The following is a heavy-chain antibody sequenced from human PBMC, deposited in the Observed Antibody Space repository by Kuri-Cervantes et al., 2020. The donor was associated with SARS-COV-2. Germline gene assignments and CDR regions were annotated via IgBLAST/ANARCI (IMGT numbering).Heavy chain of an antibody. Sequence: ASVKVSCKASGYTFTSYGISWVRQAPGQGLEWMGWISAYNGNTNYAQKFQGRVTITADKSTSTAYMELSSLRSEDTAVYYCASKEDCSGGSCYSQFDPWGQGTLVTGAS. D-gene: IGHD2-15*01. CDR2: ISAYNGNT. V-gene: IGHV1-18*01. CDR1: GYTFTSYG. J-gene: IGHJ5*02. CDR3: ASKEDCSGGSCYSQFDP.